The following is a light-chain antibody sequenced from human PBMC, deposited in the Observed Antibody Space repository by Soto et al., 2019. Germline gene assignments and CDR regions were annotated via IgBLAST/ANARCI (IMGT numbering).Light chain of an antibody. J-gene: IGKJ2*01. CDR2: RAS. CDR1: QHVISN. CDR3: QQYNNWPYN. Sequence: EIVMTQSPATLSVSPGGSATLSCRASQHVISNFAWYRQKPGQAPTLLIYRASTRATGIPARFSGSGSGTEFTLTISSLQSEDFAVYYCQQYNNWPYNFGQGTKLEIK. V-gene: IGKV3-15*01.